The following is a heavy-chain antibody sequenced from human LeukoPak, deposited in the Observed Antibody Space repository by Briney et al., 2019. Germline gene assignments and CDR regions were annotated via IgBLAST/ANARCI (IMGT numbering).Heavy chain of an antibody. CDR3: ARFITYYYDSSGYWAFDI. CDR1: GYTFTSYY. CDR2: INPSGGST. Sequence: ASVKVSCKASGYTFTSYYMHWVRQAPGQGLEWMGIINPSGGSTNYAQKLQGRVTMTTDTSTSTAYMELRSLRSDDTAVYYCARFITYYYDSSGYWAFDIWGQGTMVTVSS. D-gene: IGHD3-22*01. J-gene: IGHJ3*02. V-gene: IGHV1-46*01.